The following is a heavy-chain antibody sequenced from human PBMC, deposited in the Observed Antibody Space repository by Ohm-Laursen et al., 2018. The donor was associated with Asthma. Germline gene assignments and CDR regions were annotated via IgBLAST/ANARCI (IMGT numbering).Heavy chain of an antibody. J-gene: IGHJ4*02. D-gene: IGHD2-8*02. CDR3: TTTTKSETGARGY. CDR2: IKRKSDGGTT. Sequence: GSLRLSCTASGFTFTKAWMNWVRQAPGKGLEWVGRIKRKSDGGTTDCAVPVKGRFTISRDDSKNTLYLQMNSLKTEDTAVYYCTTTTKSETGARGYWGQGTLVTVSS. CDR1: GFTFTKAW. V-gene: IGHV3-15*05.